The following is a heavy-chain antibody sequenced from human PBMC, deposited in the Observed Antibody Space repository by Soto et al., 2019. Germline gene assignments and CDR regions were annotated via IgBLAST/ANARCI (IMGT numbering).Heavy chain of an antibody. J-gene: IGHJ4*02. CDR2: ISNSGST. CDR1: GGSVTSDEDY. D-gene: IGHD5-18*01. CDR3: ATESGSTYGYFDH. V-gene: IGHV4-30-4*01. Sequence: TLSLTCTVSGGSVTSDEDYWTWIRQSPGKGLEWIGYISNSGSTGYNPSLKTRLSMSVDRSKNQFTLRLTSVTAADTAVYFCATESGSTYGYFDHWGQGTQVTVSS.